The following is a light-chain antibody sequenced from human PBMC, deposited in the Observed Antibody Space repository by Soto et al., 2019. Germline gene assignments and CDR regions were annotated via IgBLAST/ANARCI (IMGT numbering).Light chain of an antibody. CDR3: QSYDSSLSAVV. CDR1: SSNIGAGYD. V-gene: IGLV1-40*01. CDR2: VNS. Sequence: QPVLTQPPSVSGAPGQRVTISCTGSSSNIGAGYDVHWYQQLPGTAPKLLIYVNSNRPSGVPDRSSGSKSGTSASLAITGLQAEDEADYYCQSYDSSLSAVVFGGGTKLTVL. J-gene: IGLJ2*01.